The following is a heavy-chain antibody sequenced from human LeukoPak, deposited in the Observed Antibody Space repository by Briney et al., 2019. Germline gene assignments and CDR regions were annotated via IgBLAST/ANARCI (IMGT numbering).Heavy chain of an antibody. CDR1: GFTFSSYS. V-gene: IGHV3-48*04. Sequence: GGSLRLSCAASGFTFSSYSMNWVRQAPGKGLEWVSYISSSSSTIYYADSVKGRFTISRDNAKNSLYLQMNSLRAEDTAVYYCARGADFWTGRSDYWGQGTLVTVSS. D-gene: IGHD3/OR15-3a*01. CDR2: ISSSSSTI. J-gene: IGHJ4*02. CDR3: ARGADFWTGRSDY.